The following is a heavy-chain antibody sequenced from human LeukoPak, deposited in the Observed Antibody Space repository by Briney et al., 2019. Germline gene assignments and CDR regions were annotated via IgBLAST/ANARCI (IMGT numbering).Heavy chain of an antibody. CDR2: IWYDGSNK. D-gene: IGHD3-10*01. CDR1: GFTFSSYG. J-gene: IGHJ4*02. Sequence: PGGSLRLSCAVSGFTFSSYGMHWVRQAPGKGLEGGAVIWYDGSNKYYADSVKGRFTISRDNSKNTLYLQMNSLRAEDAAVYYCARSVSYYSVDYWGQGTLVTVSS. V-gene: IGHV3-33*01. CDR3: ARSVSYYSVDY.